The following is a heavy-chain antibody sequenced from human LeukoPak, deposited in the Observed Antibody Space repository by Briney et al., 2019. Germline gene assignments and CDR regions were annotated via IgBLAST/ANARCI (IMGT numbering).Heavy chain of an antibody. CDR1: GDIVSSNSAA. Sequence: SQTLSLTSAISGDIVSSNSAAWNWIRQSPSRGLEWLGRTYYRSKLYNDYAVSVKSRITINPDTSKSQFSLQLNSVTPEDTAVYYCARWGDRGFDYWGQGTLVTVSS. CDR3: ARWGDRGFDY. V-gene: IGHV6-1*01. CDR2: TYYRSKLYN. D-gene: IGHD3-10*01. J-gene: IGHJ4*02.